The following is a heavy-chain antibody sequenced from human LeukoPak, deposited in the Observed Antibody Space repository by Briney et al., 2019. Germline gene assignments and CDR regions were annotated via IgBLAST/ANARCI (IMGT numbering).Heavy chain of an antibody. V-gene: IGHV4-59*01. CDR1: GVSISSYY. CDR2: IYYNGNT. J-gene: IGHJ5*02. D-gene: IGHD3-9*01. CDR3: ARGGTYNGILSFDP. Sequence: SETLSPTCTVSGVSISSYYWSWIRQPPGKGLEWIGYIYYNGNTNYSPSLKSRVTISLDTSKIQFSLKLTSVTAADTAVYYCARGGTYNGILSFDPWGKGTLVTVSS.